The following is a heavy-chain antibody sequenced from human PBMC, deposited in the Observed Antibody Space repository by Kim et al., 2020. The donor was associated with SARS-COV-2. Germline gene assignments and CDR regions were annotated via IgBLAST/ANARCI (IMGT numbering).Heavy chain of an antibody. Sequence: GGSLRLSCAASGFTVSSNYMSWVRQAPGKGLEWVSVIYSGGSTYYADSVKGRFTISRDNSKNTLYLQMNSLRAEDTAVYYCSRSFGEFEVDYWGQGTLVTVSS. CDR2: IYSGGST. V-gene: IGHV3-53*01. J-gene: IGHJ4*02. D-gene: IGHD3-10*01. CDR1: GFTVSSNY. CDR3: SRSFGEFEVDY.